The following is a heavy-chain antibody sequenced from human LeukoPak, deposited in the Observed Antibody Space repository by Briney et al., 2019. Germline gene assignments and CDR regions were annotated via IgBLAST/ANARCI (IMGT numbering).Heavy chain of an antibody. V-gene: IGHV5-51*01. CDR1: GSIFTSYW. Sequence: RGGSLQISCQGSGSIFTSYWIGWVRRVPGKGLEGMGIIYPGDSDTRDSPSLQGQVTISADKSIRTAYLQWSSLKASDTAMYYCARLMGYNWNLDAFDIWGQGTMVTVSS. D-gene: IGHD1-20*01. CDR2: IYPGDSDT. CDR3: ARLMGYNWNLDAFDI. J-gene: IGHJ3*02.